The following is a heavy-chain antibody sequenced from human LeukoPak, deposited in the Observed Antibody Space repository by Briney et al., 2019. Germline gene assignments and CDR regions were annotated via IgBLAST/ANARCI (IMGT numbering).Heavy chain of an antibody. J-gene: IGHJ5*02. CDR2: IYPGDSDT. V-gene: IGHV5-51*01. CDR3: ARRVGANMYNWFDP. CDR1: GYSFTTYW. D-gene: IGHD1-26*01. Sequence: GESLKISCQGSGYSFTTYWIGWARQMPGKGLEWMGIIYPGDSDTRYSPSFQGQVTISADKSISTAYLQWSSLKASDTAMYYCARRVGANMYNWFDPWGQGTLVTVSS.